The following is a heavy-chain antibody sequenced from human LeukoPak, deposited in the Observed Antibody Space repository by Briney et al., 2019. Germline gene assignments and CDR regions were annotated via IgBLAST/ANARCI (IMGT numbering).Heavy chain of an antibody. CDR3: ASGPGAAAGGRAFDI. Sequence: PGESLKISCKGSGYSFTSYWIGWVRQMPGKGLEWMGIICPGDSDTRYSPSFQGQVTISADKSISTAYLQWSSLKASDTTMYYCASGPGAAAGGRAFDIWGQGTMVTVSS. CDR2: ICPGDSDT. D-gene: IGHD6-13*01. CDR1: GYSFTSYW. J-gene: IGHJ3*02. V-gene: IGHV5-51*01.